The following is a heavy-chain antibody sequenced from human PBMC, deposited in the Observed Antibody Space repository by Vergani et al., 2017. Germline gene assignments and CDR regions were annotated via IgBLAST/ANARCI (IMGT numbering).Heavy chain of an antibody. Sequence: QVQVVQSGAEVKKSGASVKVSCKTSGYTFSNYYMHWVRHAPGQGLEWMGIINPSGGHTNYAQKFQGRVTMTRDPSTSTVYMELSSLRSEDTAIYYCARRDYGILTGYRYWGQGTLVTVSA. CDR2: INPSGGHT. V-gene: IGHV1-46*03. D-gene: IGHD3-9*01. CDR1: GYTFSNYY. J-gene: IGHJ4*02. CDR3: ARRDYGILTGYRY.